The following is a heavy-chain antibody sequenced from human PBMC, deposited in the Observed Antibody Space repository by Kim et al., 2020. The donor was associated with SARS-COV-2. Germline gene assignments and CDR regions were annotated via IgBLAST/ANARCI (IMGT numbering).Heavy chain of an antibody. CDR1: GGSFSGYY. CDR3: ARVRAHYDILTGRGSYYYGMDV. CDR2: INHSGST. D-gene: IGHD3-9*01. J-gene: IGHJ6*02. Sequence: SETLSLTCAVYGGSFSGYYWSWIRQPPGKGLEWIGEINHSGSTNYNPSLKSRVTISVDTSKNQFSLKLSSVTAADTAVYYCARVRAHYDILTGRGSYYYGMDVWGQGTTVTVSS. V-gene: IGHV4-34*01.